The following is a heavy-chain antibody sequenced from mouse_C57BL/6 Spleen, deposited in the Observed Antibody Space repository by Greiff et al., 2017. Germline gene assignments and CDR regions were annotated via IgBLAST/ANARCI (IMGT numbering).Heavy chain of an antibody. V-gene: IGHV5-16*01. Sequence: EVQRVESEGGLVQPGSSMKLSCTASGFTFSDYYMAWVRQVPEKGLEWVANINYDGSSTYYLDSLKSRFIISRDNAKNILYLQMSSLKSEDTATYYCARGGDEYDVRYAMDYWGQGTSVTVSS. CDR3: ARGGDEYDVRYAMDY. D-gene: IGHD2-4*01. CDR2: INYDGSST. CDR1: GFTFSDYY. J-gene: IGHJ4*01.